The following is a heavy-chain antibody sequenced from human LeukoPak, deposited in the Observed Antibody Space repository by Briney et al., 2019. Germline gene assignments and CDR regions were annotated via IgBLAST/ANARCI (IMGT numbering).Heavy chain of an antibody. CDR3: ARAKDKCFNP. J-gene: IGHJ5*02. CDR1: GFTFSSSW. Sequence: GGSLRLSCAASGFTFSSSWMSWVRQAPGKGLEWVAEVKQDGSEKFYVDSVKGRFTISRDNAKNSLYLEMNSLRNEDTAVYHCARAKDKCFNPWGQGTLVTVSS. CDR2: VKQDGSEK. V-gene: IGHV3-7*01.